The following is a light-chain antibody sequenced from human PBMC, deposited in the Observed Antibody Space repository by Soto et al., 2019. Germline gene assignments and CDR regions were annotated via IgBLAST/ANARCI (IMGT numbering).Light chain of an antibody. Sequence: EVVLTQSPATLSLSPGERATLSCRASESVFSYLAWYQHKPGQAPRLLIYDASNRATGVPARFSGSGSGTDFTLTISSLEPEDFAVYYCQQRYRWPPITFGQGTRLEIK. J-gene: IGKJ5*01. CDR1: ESVFSY. V-gene: IGKV3-11*01. CDR2: DAS. CDR3: QQRYRWPPIT.